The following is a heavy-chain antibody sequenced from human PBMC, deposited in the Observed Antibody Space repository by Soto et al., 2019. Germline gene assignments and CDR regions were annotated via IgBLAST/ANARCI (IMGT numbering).Heavy chain of an antibody. CDR1: GFTFSNYA. CDR2: MSGTAGNT. D-gene: IGHD3-10*01. J-gene: IGHJ4*02. V-gene: IGHV3-23*01. Sequence: EVQLLESGGGSVQPGGSLRLSCAASGFTFSNYAMTWVRQAPGKGLEWVSTMSGTAGNTHYADSVKGRFTISRDNSKNTLYLQMNCLRAEDTAVYYCAKKYYFGSGSYVFYFDYWGQGTLVTVSS. CDR3: AKKYYFGSGSYVFYFDY.